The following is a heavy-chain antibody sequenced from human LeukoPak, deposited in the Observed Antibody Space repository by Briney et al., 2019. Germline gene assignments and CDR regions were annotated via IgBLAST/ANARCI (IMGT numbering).Heavy chain of an antibody. CDR3: AREYYYDSSGYYYSVLGAFDI. Sequence: SVKVSCEASGGTFSSYAISWVRQAPGQGLEWMGGIIPIFGTANYAQKFQGRVTITADESTSTAYMELSSLRSEDTAVYYCAREYYYDSSGYYYSVLGAFDIWGQGTMVTVSS. D-gene: IGHD3-22*01. CDR2: IIPIFGTA. CDR1: GGTFSSYA. V-gene: IGHV1-69*13. J-gene: IGHJ3*02.